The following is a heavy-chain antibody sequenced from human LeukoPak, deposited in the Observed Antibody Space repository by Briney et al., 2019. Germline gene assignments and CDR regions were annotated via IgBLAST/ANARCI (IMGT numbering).Heavy chain of an antibody. Sequence: GGSLRLSCPASGFTVITNDMTWVRQAPGKGLEWASVLYSDGNTKYADSVQGRFTISRDNSKNTLYLEMNSLSPDDTAVYYCARGVEPLAANTLAYWGQGTLVTVSS. D-gene: IGHD1-14*01. CDR3: ARGVEPLAANTLAY. CDR2: LYSDGNT. CDR1: GFTVITND. V-gene: IGHV3-53*01. J-gene: IGHJ4*02.